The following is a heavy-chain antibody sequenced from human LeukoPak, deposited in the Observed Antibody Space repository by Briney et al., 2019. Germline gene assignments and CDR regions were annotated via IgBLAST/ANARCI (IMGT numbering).Heavy chain of an antibody. CDR1: GYTFTSYA. Sequence: ASVKVSCKASGYTFTSYAMNWVRQAPGQGLEWMGWINTNTGNPTYAQGFTGRFVFSLDTSVSTAYLQISSLKAEDTAVYYCARDLESMVATSGRHFDYWGQGTLVTVSS. V-gene: IGHV7-4-1*02. D-gene: IGHD5-12*01. J-gene: IGHJ4*02. CDR3: ARDLESMVATSGRHFDY. CDR2: INTNTGNP.